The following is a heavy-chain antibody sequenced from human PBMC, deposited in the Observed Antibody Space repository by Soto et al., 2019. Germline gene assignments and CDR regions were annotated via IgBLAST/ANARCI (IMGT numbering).Heavy chain of an antibody. J-gene: IGHJ4*02. CDR1: GYAISNGYY. CDR3: VRTVAVAGTNVPDYFDH. CDR2: SHQSGIT. D-gene: IGHD6-19*01. Sequence: PSETLSLTCAVSGYAISNGYYWGWVRQPPGKGLEWIGDSHQSGITHHSPSLKGRVITSMITSKNQFSLDLISVTAADTAVYYCVRTVAVAGTNVPDYFDHWGQGIQVTVS. V-gene: IGHV4-38-2*01.